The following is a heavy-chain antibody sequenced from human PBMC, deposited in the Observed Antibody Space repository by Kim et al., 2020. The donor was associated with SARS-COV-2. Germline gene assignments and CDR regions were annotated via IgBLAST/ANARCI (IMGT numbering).Heavy chain of an antibody. J-gene: IGHJ4*01. CDR3: ASHVDTAMAVDY. V-gene: IGHV4-61*07. Sequence: NDNPSITSQVTISVDTSKKQFSLKLSSVTAADTAVYYCASHVDTAMAVDYWGQGTLVTVSS. D-gene: IGHD5-18*01.